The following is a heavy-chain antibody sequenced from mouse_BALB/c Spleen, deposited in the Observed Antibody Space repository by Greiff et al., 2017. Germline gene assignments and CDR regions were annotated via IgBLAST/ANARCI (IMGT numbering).Heavy chain of an antibody. V-gene: IGHV5-6-2*01. CDR2: INSNGGST. D-gene: IGHD2-4*01. Sequence: DVKLVESGGGLVKLGGSLKLSCAASGFTFSSYYMSWVRQTPEKRLELVAAINSNGGSTYYPDTVKGRFTISRDNAKNTLYLQMSSLKSEDTALYYCARHWDDYFAWLAYWGQGTLVTVSA. CDR3: ARHWDDYFAWLAY. J-gene: IGHJ3*01. CDR1: GFTFSSYY.